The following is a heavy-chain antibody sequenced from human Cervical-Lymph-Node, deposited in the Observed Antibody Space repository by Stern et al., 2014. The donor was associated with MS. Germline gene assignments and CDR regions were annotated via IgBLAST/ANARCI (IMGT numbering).Heavy chain of an antibody. D-gene: IGHD2-2*01. V-gene: IGHV3-13*01. CDR3: ARGRYCSSTSCLDDAFDI. CDR2: IGTAGDT. J-gene: IGHJ3*02. CDR1: GFTFSSYD. Sequence: EVQLVESGGGLVQPGGSLRLSCAASGFTFSSYDMHWVRQATGKGLEWVSAIGTAGDTYYPGSVKGRFTISRENAKNSLYLQMNSLRAGDTAVYYCARGRYCSSTSCLDDAFDIWGQGTMVTVSS.